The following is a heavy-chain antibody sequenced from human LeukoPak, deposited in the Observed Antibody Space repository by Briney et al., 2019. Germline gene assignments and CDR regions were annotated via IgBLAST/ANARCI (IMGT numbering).Heavy chain of an antibody. CDR3: ATPLIAVAGASPVFDY. CDR2: FDPEDGET. CDR1: GYTLTELS. Sequence: ASVKVSCKVSGYTLTELSMHWVRQAPGKGLEWMGGFDPEDGETIYAQKFQGRVTITADKSTSTAYMELSSLRSEDTAVYYCATPLIAVAGASPVFDYWGQGTLVTVSS. J-gene: IGHJ4*02. V-gene: IGHV1-24*01. D-gene: IGHD6-19*01.